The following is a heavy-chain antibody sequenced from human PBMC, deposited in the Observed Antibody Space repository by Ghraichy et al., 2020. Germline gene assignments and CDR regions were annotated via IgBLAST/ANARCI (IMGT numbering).Heavy chain of an antibody. V-gene: IGHV4-39*01. Sequence: SETLSLTCTVSGGSISSSSAYVWGWIRQPPGKGLEWIGSISYSGSTYSKPSLKSRLTISADTSKNQFSLKLSSVTAADTAVYYCARQKLYDGSGYFDYWGQGTLVTVSS. J-gene: IGHJ4*02. CDR2: ISYSGST. D-gene: IGHD3-22*01. CDR3: ARQKLYDGSGYFDY. CDR1: GGSISSSSAYV.